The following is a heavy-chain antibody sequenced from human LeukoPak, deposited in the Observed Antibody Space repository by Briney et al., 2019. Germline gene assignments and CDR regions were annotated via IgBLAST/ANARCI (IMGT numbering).Heavy chain of an antibody. CDR3: AKAPVTSCRGAFCYPFDY. CDR1: GFTVSSDS. D-gene: IGHD2-15*01. J-gene: IGHJ4*02. V-gene: IGHV3-23*01. Sequence: GGSLRLSCTVSGFTVSSDSMSWVRQAPGKGLEWVSAMSSSDDGRYYAASVRGRFTISRDTSRSTLYLQMNSLRAEDAAVYYCAKAPVTSCRGAFCYPFDYWGQGTLVTVSS. CDR2: MSSSDDGR.